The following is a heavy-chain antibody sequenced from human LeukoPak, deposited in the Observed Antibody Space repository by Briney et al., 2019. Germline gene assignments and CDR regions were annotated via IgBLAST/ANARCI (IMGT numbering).Heavy chain of an antibody. D-gene: IGHD3-10*01. CDR1: GYTFTAYY. Sequence: ASVKVSCKASGYTFTAYYMHWVRQAPGQGLEWMGWINPNSGGTNYAQKFQGRVTMTRDTSISTAYMELSRLRSDDTAVYYCARAMVRGVIIMAGLDYWGQGTLVTVSS. CDR3: ARAMVRGVIIMAGLDY. CDR2: INPNSGGT. J-gene: IGHJ4*02. V-gene: IGHV1-2*02.